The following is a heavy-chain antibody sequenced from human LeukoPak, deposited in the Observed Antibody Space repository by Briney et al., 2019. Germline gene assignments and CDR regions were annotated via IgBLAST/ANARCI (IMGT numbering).Heavy chain of an antibody. J-gene: IGHJ5*02. D-gene: IGHD1-14*01. CDR2: ISGGGGST. CDR3: AKGSGINHYHWIDP. V-gene: IGHV3-23*01. Sequence: GRSLRLSCAASEFTFSNYAMNWVRQAPGKGLEWVSGISGGGGSTYYADSVKGRFTISRNNSKNTLYLQLDSLRAEDTALYYCAKGSGINHYHWIDPWGQGTLVTVSS. CDR1: EFTFSNYA.